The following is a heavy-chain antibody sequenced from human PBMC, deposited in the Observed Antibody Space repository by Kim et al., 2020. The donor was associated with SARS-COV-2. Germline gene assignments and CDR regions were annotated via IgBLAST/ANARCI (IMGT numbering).Heavy chain of an antibody. CDR1: GFTFSSYT. J-gene: IGHJ4*03. V-gene: IGHV3-21*01. D-gene: IGHD2-2*01. CDR2: ISSSSSYI. Sequence: GGSLRLSCAASGFTFSSYTMNWVRQAPGKGLEWVSSISSSSSYIYYADSVEGRFTISRDNTKNLLSLQKTSMRDDDTAVYYWARDWSQATTSCFDYWGHGTLVTVSS. CDR3: ARDWSQATTSCFDY.